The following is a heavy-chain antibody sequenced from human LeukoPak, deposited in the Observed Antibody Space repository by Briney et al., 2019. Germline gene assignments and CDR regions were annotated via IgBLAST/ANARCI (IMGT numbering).Heavy chain of an antibody. V-gene: IGHV4-61*01. CDR3: ARSYSSGWYGAFDI. D-gene: IGHD6-19*01. Sequence: SETLSLTCTVSGGSVSSGSSYWTWIRQPPGKGLEWIGYIYYSGTTNYNPSLRSRVTISVDTSKNQFSLKLSSVTAADTAVYYCARSYSSGWYGAFDIWGQGTMVTVSS. CDR2: IYYSGTT. CDR1: GGSVSSGSSY. J-gene: IGHJ3*02.